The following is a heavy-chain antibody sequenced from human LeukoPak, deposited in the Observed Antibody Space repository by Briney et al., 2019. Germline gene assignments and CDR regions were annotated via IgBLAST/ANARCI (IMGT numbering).Heavy chain of an antibody. CDR3: ARDFWISYYYGMDV. D-gene: IGHD3-3*01. Sequence: GSSVKVSCKASGGTFSSYAISWVRQAPGQGLEWMGRIIAILGIANYAQKFQGRVTITADKSTSTAYMELSSLRSEDTAVYYCARDFWISYYYGMDVWGQGTTVTVSS. CDR2: IIAILGIA. V-gene: IGHV1-69*04. J-gene: IGHJ6*02. CDR1: GGTFSSYA.